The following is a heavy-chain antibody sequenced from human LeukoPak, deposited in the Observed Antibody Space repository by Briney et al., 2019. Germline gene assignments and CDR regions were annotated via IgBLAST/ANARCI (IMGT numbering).Heavy chain of an antibody. CDR3: ARVTGYMIEDYFDY. Sequence: SETLSLTCTVSGGSISSYYWSWIGQPSGKGLEWIGYIYYSGSTNYNPSLKSRVTISVDTSKNQFSLRLSSVTAADTAVYYCARVTGYMIEDYFDYWGQGTLVTVSS. CDR2: IYYSGST. J-gene: IGHJ4*02. D-gene: IGHD3-22*01. CDR1: GGSISSYY. V-gene: IGHV4-59*01.